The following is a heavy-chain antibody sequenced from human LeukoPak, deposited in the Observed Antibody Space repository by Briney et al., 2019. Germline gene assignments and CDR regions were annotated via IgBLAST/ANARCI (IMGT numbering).Heavy chain of an antibody. Sequence: SETLSLTCAVYGGSFSGYYWSWIRQPPGKGLEWIGEINHSGSTNYNPSLKSRVTISVDTSKNQFSLKLSSVTAADTAVYYCASCTRIAAAGTIIDCWGQGTLVTVSS. D-gene: IGHD6-13*01. V-gene: IGHV4-34*01. J-gene: IGHJ4*02. CDR3: ASCTRIAAAGTIIDC. CDR1: GGSFSGYY. CDR2: INHSGST.